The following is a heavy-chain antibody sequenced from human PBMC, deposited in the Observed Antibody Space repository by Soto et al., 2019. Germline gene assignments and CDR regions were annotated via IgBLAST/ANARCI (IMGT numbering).Heavy chain of an antibody. V-gene: IGHV1-58*01. CDR3: AAGEGYYDSSGYNYDAFYI. CDR2: IVVGSGNT. J-gene: IGHJ3*02. Sequence: SVKVSCKASGFTFTSSAVQWVRQARGQRLEWIGWIVVGSGNTNYAQKFQERVTITRDMSTSTAYMELSSLRSEDTAVYYCAAGEGYYDSSGYNYDAFYIWGQGTMVTVSS. CDR1: GFTFTSSA. D-gene: IGHD3-22*01.